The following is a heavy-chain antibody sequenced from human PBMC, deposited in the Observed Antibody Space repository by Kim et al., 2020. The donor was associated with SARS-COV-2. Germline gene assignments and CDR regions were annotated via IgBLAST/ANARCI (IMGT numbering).Heavy chain of an antibody. CDR1: GGSINPYY. CDR3: AWSWVGSGTFQH. D-gene: IGHD3-3*01. J-gene: IGHJ1*01. V-gene: IGHV4-59*13. CDR2: IYHNGVT. Sequence: SETLSLTCTVSGGSINPYYWSWIRQPPGKGLEWMGSIYHNGVTTYSPSLESRVTMSVDTSKTKFSLKLKSVTTADAAVYFCAWSWVGSGTFQHCGQGDLVPVSS.